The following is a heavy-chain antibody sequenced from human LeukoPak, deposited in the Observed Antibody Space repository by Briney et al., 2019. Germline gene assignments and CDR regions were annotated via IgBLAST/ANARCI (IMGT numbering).Heavy chain of an antibody. CDR2: IYSSGTT. V-gene: IGHV4-4*07. CDR1: GASAATYY. J-gene: IGHJ4*02. CDR3: ARDYDKAFDY. D-gene: IGHD3-16*01. Sequence: KPSETLSLTCTVSGASAATYYWSWIRQPAGKGLEWIGRIYSSGTTNYNLSLRGRVTMSLDTSRNQVSLKLSSVVAPDTAMHYCARDYDKAFDYWGQGTLVTVSS.